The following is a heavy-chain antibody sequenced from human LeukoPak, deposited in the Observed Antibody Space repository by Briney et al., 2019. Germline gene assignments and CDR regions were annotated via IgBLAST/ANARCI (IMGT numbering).Heavy chain of an antibody. CDR3: AKDGGFLDAFDI. CDR1: GFIFSYYS. CDR2: ISSSGNTI. J-gene: IGHJ3*02. V-gene: IGHV3-48*01. Sequence: GGSLRLSCAGSGFIFSYYSMNWVRQAPGKGLEWLSYISSSGNTIHYADSVKGRFTISRDNSKNTLYLQMNSLRAEDTAVYYCAKDGGFLDAFDIWGQGTMVTVSS.